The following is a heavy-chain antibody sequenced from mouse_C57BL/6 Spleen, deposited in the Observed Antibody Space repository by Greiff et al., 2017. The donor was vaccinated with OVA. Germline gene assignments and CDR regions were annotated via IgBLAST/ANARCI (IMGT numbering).Heavy chain of an antibody. J-gene: IGHJ3*01. CDR1: GYAFSSSW. Sequence: QVQLQQSGPELVKPGASVKISCKASGYAFSSSWMNWVKQRPGKGLEWIGRIYPGDGDTNYNGKFKGKATLTADKSSSTAYMQLSSLTSEDSAVYFCARINDYSWFAYWGQGTLVTVSA. V-gene: IGHV1-82*01. CDR2: IYPGDGDT. CDR3: ARINDYSWFAY. D-gene: IGHD2-4*01.